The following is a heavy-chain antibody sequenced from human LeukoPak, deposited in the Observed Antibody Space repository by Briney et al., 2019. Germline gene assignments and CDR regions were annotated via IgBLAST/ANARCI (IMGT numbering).Heavy chain of an antibody. D-gene: IGHD6-19*01. V-gene: IGHV1-8*01. CDR1: LYTFTSYD. J-gene: IGHJ6*01. CDR2: MNSNSGNT. Sequence: GASLNVSCKASLYTFTSYDIYCVRQTTRHGLEWMGWMNSNSGNTGYAQKCQGRVAMTRNTSISTAYMELSSLRSEGTAVYYCARAAGTYFYYGMDVWGEGTTVTVSS. CDR3: ARAAGTYFYYGMDV.